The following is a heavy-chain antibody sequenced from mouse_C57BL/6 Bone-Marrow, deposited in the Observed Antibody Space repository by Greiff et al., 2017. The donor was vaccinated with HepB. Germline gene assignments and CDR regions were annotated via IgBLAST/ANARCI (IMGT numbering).Heavy chain of an antibody. D-gene: IGHD1-1*01. CDR2: IRLKSDNYAT. CDR1: GFTFSNYW. V-gene: IGHV6-3*01. Sequence: EVKLVESGGGLVQPGGSMKLSCVASGFTFSNYWMNWVRQSPEKGLEWVAQIRLKSDNYATHYAESVKGRFTISRDDSKSSVYLQMNNLRAEDTGIYYCTGPHYYGRSYYFDYWGQGTTLTVSS. J-gene: IGHJ2*01. CDR3: TGPHYYGRSYYFDY.